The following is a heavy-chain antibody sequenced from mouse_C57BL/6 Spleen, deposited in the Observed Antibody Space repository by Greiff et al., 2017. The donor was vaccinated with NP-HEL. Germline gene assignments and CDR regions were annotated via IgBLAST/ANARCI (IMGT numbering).Heavy chain of an antibody. CDR1: GYSFTGYY. CDR2: INPSTGGT. CDR3: ARFYGNSDYFDY. Sequence: EVQLQQSGPELVKPGASVKISCKASGYSFTGYYMNWVKQSPEKSLEWIGEINPSTGGTTYNQKFKAKATLTVDKSSSTAYMQLKSLTSEDSAVYYCARFYGNSDYFDYWGQGTTLTVSS. V-gene: IGHV1-42*01. J-gene: IGHJ2*01. D-gene: IGHD2-1*01.